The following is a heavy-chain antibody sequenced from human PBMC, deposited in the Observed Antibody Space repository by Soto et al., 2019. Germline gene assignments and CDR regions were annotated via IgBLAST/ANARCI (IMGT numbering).Heavy chain of an antibody. J-gene: IGHJ4*02. CDR3: AKDRGCINTNCYTSELDY. CDR1: GFSFSRFA. D-gene: IGHD2-2*02. Sequence: EVQLLESGGGLVQPGGSLRLSCEASGFSFSRFAMYWVRQAPGKGMEWVSRISDSGGSTYYTDSVKGRFTISRDNAKITLYLQMNSLRAEDTAVYYCAKDRGCINTNCYTSELDYWGQGTLVTVSS. CDR2: ISDSGGST. V-gene: IGHV3-23*01.